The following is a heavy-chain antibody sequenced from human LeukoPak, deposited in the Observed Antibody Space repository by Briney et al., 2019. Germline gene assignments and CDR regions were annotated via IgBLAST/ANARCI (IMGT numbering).Heavy chain of an antibody. CDR1: GGTFSSYA. CDR2: IIPIFGTA. CDR3: ARETQMATNDYYYYYMDV. V-gene: IGHV1-69*05. J-gene: IGHJ6*03. D-gene: IGHD5-24*01. Sequence: ASVKVSCKASGGTFSSYAISWVRQAPGQGLEWMGGIIPIFGTANYAQKFQGRVTITTDESTSTAYMELSSPRSEDTAVYYCARETQMATNDYYYYYMDVWGKGTTVTVSS.